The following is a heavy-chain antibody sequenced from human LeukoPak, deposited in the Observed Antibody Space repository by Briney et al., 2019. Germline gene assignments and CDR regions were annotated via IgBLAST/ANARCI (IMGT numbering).Heavy chain of an antibody. J-gene: IGHJ4*02. V-gene: IGHV4-38-2*02. Sequence: PSETLPLTCTVSGYSISNGYYWGWIRQPPGKGPEWIGSIYHSGSTYYNPSLKSRVTISVDTSKNQFSLKLSSVTAADTAVYYCARELLSGDPSIGNWGQGTLVTVSS. D-gene: IGHD7-27*01. CDR3: ARELLSGDPSIGN. CDR1: GYSISNGYY. CDR2: IYHSGST.